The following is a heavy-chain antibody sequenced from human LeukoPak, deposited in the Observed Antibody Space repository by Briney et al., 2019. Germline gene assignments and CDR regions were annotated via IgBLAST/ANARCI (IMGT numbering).Heavy chain of an antibody. V-gene: IGHV4-59*01. J-gene: IGHJ6*03. CDR3: ARVTRIQLWLLGYMDV. CDR1: GGSISIYY. D-gene: IGHD5-18*01. Sequence: KPSETLSPTCTVSGGSISIYYRSWIRQPPGKGLEWIGYIYYTGTTNYNPSLRSRVTMSVDTSENQFSLKLSSVTAADTAVYFCARVTRIQLWLLGYMDVWGKGTTVTVSS. CDR2: IYYTGTT.